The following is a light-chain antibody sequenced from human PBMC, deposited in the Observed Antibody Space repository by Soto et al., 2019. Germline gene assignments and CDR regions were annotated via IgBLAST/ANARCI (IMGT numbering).Light chain of an antibody. CDR3: QQSYSSPLT. CDR2: AAS. J-gene: IGKJ4*01. CDR1: QIVSSY. V-gene: IGKV1-39*01. Sequence: DIQLTKSPSCLSASVVDRVTITFRSSQIVSSYLNWYQQKPGKAPKLLIYAASSLQSGVPSRFSDSGSGTDFTLTITSLPPEDFATYYCQQSYSSPLTFGGGNKADIK.